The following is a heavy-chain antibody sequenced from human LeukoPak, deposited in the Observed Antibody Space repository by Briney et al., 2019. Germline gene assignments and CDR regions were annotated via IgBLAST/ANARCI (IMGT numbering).Heavy chain of an antibody. CDR3: ARGITGTRPFDY. J-gene: IGHJ4*02. D-gene: IGHD1-20*01. CDR2: ISSSSSYI. Sequence: GGSLRLSCAASGFTFRSYSMNWVRQAPGKGLEWVSSISSSSSYIYYADSVKGRFTISRDNAKNSLYLQMNSLRAEDTAVYYCARGITGTRPFDYWGQGTLVTVSS. CDR1: GFTFRSYS. V-gene: IGHV3-21*01.